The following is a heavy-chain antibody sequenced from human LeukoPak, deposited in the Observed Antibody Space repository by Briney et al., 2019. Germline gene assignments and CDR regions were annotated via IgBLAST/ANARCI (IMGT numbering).Heavy chain of an antibody. D-gene: IGHD1-26*01. J-gene: IGHJ4*02. CDR2: ISSSSSYI. CDR3: ARSIVGATSDFFDY. Sequence: GGSLRLSCAVSGFTVSNNYMNWVRQTPGKGLEWVSSISSSSSYIYYADSVKGRFTISRDNAKNSLYLQMDSLRAEDTAVYYCARSIVGATSDFFDYWAREPWSPSPQ. V-gene: IGHV3-21*01. CDR1: GFTVSNNY.